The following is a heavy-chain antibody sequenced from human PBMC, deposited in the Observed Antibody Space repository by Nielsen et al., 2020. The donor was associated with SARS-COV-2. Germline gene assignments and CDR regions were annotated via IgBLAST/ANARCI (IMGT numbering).Heavy chain of an antibody. CDR3: ASRYGCSSTSCYGGYYYYGMDV. CDR2: IIPIFGTA. V-gene: IGHV1-69*06. Sequence: WVRQAPGQGLEWMGGIIPIFGTANYAQKFQGRVTITADKSTSTAYMELSSLRSEDTAVYYCASRYGCSSTSCYGGYYYYGMDVWGQGTTVTVSS. D-gene: IGHD2-2*01. J-gene: IGHJ6*02.